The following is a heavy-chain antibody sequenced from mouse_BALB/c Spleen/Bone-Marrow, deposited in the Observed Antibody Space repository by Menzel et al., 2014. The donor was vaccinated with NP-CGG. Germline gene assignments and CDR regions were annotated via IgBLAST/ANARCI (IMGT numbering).Heavy chain of an antibody. CDR2: IDPANGNT. Sequence: VQLKHSGAELVKPGASVKLSCTASGFNIKDTYMHWVKQRPEQGLEWIGRIDPANGNTKYDPKFQGKATITADTSSNTAYLQLSSLTSEDTADYYCANYDYGWYFDVWGAGTTVTVSS. CDR1: GFNIKDTY. CDR3: ANYDYGWYFDV. J-gene: IGHJ1*01. D-gene: IGHD2-4*01. V-gene: IGHV14-3*02.